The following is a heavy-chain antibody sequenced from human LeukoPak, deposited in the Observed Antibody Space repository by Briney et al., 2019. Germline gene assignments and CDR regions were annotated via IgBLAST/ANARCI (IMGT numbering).Heavy chain of an antibody. V-gene: IGHV1-69*13. CDR2: IIPLFNTA. CDR3: ARVRGTGFDY. Sequence: SVKVSCKASGGTLSSYAISWVRQAPGQGLEWLGGIIPLFNTANYARKFQGRVTITADESSSTAYMELSNLRSEDTAVYYCARVRGTGFDYWGQGTLVTVSS. CDR1: GGTLSSYA. J-gene: IGHJ4*02. D-gene: IGHD3-3*01.